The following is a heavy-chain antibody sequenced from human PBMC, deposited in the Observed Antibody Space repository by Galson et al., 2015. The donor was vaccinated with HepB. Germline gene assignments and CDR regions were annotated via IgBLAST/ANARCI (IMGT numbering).Heavy chain of an antibody. Sequence: LRLSCAASGFTFSSYAMHWVRQAPGKGLEWVAVISYDGSNKYYADSVKGRFTISRDNSKHTLYLQMNTLRAEDTALYYCAKDSQLWSGSADAFDIWGQGTMVTVSS. CDR1: GFTFSSYA. CDR3: AKDSQLWSGSADAFDI. J-gene: IGHJ3*02. V-gene: IGHV3-30*04. D-gene: IGHD3-10*01. CDR2: ISYDGSNK.